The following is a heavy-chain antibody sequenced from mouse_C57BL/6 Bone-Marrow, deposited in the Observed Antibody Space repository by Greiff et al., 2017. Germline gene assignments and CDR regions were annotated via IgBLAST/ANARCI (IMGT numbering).Heavy chain of an antibody. V-gene: IGHV8-8*01. J-gene: IGHJ3*01. Sequence: QVTLKESGPGLLQPSQSLSLTCYFSGYSLNTFDMSVGWLRHPPGKGLECLAHTWWDDDKYYNPALKSRLTISKYTAKNLVFLKIANVDTAVTATYYCARGDDGSSSWCAYWGQGTLVTVSA. D-gene: IGHD1-1*01. CDR2: TWWDDDK. CDR3: ARGDDGSSSWCAY. CDR1: GYSLNTFDMS.